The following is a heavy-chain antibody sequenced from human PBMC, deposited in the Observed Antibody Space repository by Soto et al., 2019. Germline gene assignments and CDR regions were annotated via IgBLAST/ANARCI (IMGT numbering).Heavy chain of an antibody. D-gene: IGHD1-26*01. J-gene: IGHJ4*02. CDR1: GRTFNINAYF. CDR2: IDNGGNT. V-gene: IGHV4-39*01. CDR3: VKRSLLMAPT. Sequence: PSDTLSLTCPCSGRTFNINAYFWYLALIRQPPGKGLEWIGSIDNGGNTHYNAPLKSRVIISADTSKNQFSLSLNSVTAADTAVYYCVKRSLLMAPTWGQGIQVTVSS.